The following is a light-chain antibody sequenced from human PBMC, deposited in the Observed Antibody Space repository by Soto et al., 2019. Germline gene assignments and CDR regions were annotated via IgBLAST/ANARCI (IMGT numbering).Light chain of an antibody. CDR1: QSVSSSS. CDR3: QQYGRSPYT. J-gene: IGKJ2*01. Sequence: EIVLTQSPATLSLSPGERATLSCGASQSVSSSSLAWYQQKPGLAPRLLIYDASSRATGIPDRFSGSGSGTDFALTISRLEPEDFAVYYCQQYGRSPYTFGQGTKLEIK. V-gene: IGKV3D-20*01. CDR2: DAS.